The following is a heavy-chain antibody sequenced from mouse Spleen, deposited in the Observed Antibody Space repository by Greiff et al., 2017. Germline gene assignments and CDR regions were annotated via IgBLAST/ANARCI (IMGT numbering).Heavy chain of an antibody. CDR3: ARLLITTANYAMDY. D-gene: IGHD1-1*01. Sequence: VQLKESGPELVKPGASVKIPCKASGYTFTDYNMDWVKQSHGKSLEWIGDINPNNGGTIYNQKFKGKATLTVDKSSSTAYMELRSLTSEDTAVYYCARLLITTANYAMDYWGQGTSVTVSS. V-gene: IGHV1-18*01. J-gene: IGHJ4*01. CDR2: INPNNGGT. CDR1: GYTFTDYN.